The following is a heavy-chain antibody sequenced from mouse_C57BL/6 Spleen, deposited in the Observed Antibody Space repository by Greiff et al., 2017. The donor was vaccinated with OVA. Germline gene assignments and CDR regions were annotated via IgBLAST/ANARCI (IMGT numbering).Heavy chain of an antibody. D-gene: IGHD3-3*01. V-gene: IGHV5-9-1*02. Sequence: EVMLVESGEGLVKPGGSLKLSCAASGFTFSSYAMSWVRQTPEKRLEWVAYISSGGDYIYYADTVKGRFTISRDNARNTLYLQMSSLKSEDTAMYYCTRDEGTGKAYWGQGTLVTVSA. CDR3: TRDEGTGKAY. J-gene: IGHJ3*01. CDR1: GFTFSSYA. CDR2: ISSGGDYI.